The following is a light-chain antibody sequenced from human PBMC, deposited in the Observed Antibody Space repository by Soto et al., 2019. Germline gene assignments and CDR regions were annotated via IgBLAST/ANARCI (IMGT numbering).Light chain of an antibody. CDR2: DVT. CDR1: SSDVGHYDY. V-gene: IGLV2-14*03. CDR3: SSYTGTSTQV. Sequence: QSVLTQPASVSGSPGQSITICCTGSSSDVGHYDYVSWFQQHPGRAPTLLIYDVTYRPSGVSNRFSGAKSGSTASLTISGLRTEDEANYYCSSYTGTSTQVFGTGTKLTVL. J-gene: IGLJ1*01.